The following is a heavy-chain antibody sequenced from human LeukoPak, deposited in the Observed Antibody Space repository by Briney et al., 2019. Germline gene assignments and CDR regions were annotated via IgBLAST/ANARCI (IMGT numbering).Heavy chain of an antibody. CDR3: ARDFFHGHCAGLSCFLLDY. D-gene: IGHD2-15*01. Sequence: ASVKVSCKASGYTFTRYGISWVRQAPGQGLEWMGWISANNGDTNSAQKFQDRVTMTTDTSTSTAYMELRSLRSDDTAVYYCARDFFHGHCAGLSCFLLDYWGRGSLVTVSS. CDR1: GYTFTRYG. V-gene: IGHV1-18*01. CDR2: ISANNGDT. J-gene: IGHJ4*02.